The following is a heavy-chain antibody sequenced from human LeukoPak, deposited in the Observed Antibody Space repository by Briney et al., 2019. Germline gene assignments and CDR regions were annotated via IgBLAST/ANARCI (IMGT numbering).Heavy chain of an antibody. CDR3: ARDPDY. CDR2: IRYDGSNK. J-gene: IGHJ4*02. Sequence: GGSLRLSCTTSGFIFRDYYMIWVRQAPGKGLEWVAFIRYDGSNKYYADSVKGRFTISRDNSKNTLYLQMNSLRAEDTAVYYCARDPDYWGQGTLVTVSS. CDR1: GFIFRDYY. V-gene: IGHV3-30*02.